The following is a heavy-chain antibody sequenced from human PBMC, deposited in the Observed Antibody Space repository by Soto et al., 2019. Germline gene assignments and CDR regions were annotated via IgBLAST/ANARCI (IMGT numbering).Heavy chain of an antibody. CDR2: ISDDGTTT. D-gene: IGHD1-26*01. J-gene: IGHJ4*02. Sequence: PXGSLRVSCVVSGFTFSMYCMHWVRQVPGQSPFWVSLISDDGTTTNYADSVRGRFTISRDNSKNTLYLQMNNLKPDDTAIYYCTRGHRADSSGTGAYWGQGTPVTVSS. CDR1: GFTFSMYC. CDR3: TRGHRADSSGTGAY. V-gene: IGHV3-74*01.